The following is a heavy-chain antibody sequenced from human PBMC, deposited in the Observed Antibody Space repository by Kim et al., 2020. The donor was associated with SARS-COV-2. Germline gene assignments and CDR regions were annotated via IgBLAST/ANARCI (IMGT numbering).Heavy chain of an antibody. Sequence: YYADSVKGRFTVSRDNSKKTLYLQMSSLRVDDTAVYYCARGLGGGDIAFDYWGHGTLVTVSS. CDR3: ARGLGGGDIAFDY. D-gene: IGHD5-12*01. V-gene: IGHV3-53*01. J-gene: IGHJ4*01.